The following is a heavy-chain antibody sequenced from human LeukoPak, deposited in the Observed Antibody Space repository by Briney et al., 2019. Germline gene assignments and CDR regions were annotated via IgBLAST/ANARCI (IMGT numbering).Heavy chain of an antibody. D-gene: IGHD4-23*01. CDR1: GFTFSSYS. V-gene: IGHV3-21*01. CDR3: ARARGRWPANWFDP. Sequence: GGSLRLSCAASGFTFSSYSMNWVRQAPGKGLEWVSSISSSSSYIYYADSVKGRFTISRDNAKNSLYLQMNSLRAEDTAVYYCARARGRWPANWFDPWGQGTLVTVSS. CDR2: ISSSSSYI. J-gene: IGHJ5*02.